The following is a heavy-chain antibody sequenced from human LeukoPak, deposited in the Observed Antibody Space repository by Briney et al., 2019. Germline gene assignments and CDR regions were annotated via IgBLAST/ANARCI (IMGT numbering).Heavy chain of an antibody. CDR2: IYYSGST. Sequence: SETLSLTCTVSGGSINRSHYYLVWIRQPPGKGLEWIGSIYYSGSTYYNPSLKSRVTISVDTSKHQFSLDLTSVPATDTAVYSCTRLVVSCSTSSCSVDYWGQGTLVTVSS. CDR3: TRLVVSCSTSSCSVDY. V-gene: IGHV4-39*01. D-gene: IGHD2-2*01. CDR1: GGSINRSHYY. J-gene: IGHJ4*02.